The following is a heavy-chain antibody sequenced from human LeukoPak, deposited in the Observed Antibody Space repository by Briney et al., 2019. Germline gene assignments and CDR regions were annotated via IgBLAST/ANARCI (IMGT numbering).Heavy chain of an antibody. CDR1: GFTFDVYA. D-gene: IGHD6-19*01. CDR3: SRSPRAVAGPFDH. Sequence: SLRLSCTTSGFTFDVYAMSWFRQAPGKGLEWVGFIRGKAYSGTTEYAASVKGRFTISRDDSKSIAYLQMNSLTTEDTAVYYCSRSPRAVAGPFDHWGQGALVTVSS. V-gene: IGHV3-49*03. CDR2: IRGKAYSGTT. J-gene: IGHJ4*02.